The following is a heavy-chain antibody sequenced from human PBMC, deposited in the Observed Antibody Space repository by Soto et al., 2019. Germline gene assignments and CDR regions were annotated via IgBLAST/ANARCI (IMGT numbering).Heavy chain of an antibody. Sequence: SETLSLTCTVSGGSISSYYWSWIRQPPGKGLEWIGYIYYSGSTNYNPSLKSRVSISVDTSKNQFSLKLSSVTAADTAVYYCARDRGGTTIFGVVTQETYGMDVWGQGTTVTVS. J-gene: IGHJ6*02. CDR3: ARDRGGTTIFGVVTQETYGMDV. CDR2: IYYSGST. V-gene: IGHV4-59*01. CDR1: GGSISSYY. D-gene: IGHD3-3*01.